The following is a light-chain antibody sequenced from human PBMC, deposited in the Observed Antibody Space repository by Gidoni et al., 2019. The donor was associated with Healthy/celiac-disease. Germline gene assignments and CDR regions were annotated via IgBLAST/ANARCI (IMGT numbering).Light chain of an antibody. Sequence: DIVLTQSPATLSLSPGERATLSCRASQSVSSYLAWYQQKPGQAPRLLIYDASNRATGIPARFSGSGSGTDFTLTISSLAPEDFAVYYCQQRSNWPLTFGPGTKVDIK. CDR3: QQRSNWPLT. J-gene: IGKJ3*01. V-gene: IGKV3-11*01. CDR2: DAS. CDR1: QSVSSY.